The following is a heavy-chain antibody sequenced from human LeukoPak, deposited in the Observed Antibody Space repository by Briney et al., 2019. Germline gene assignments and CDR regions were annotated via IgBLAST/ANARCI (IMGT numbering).Heavy chain of an antibody. CDR2: INHSGST. Sequence: SETLSLTCAVYGGSFSGYYWSWIRQPPGKGLEWMREINHSGSTNYNPSLKSRVTISVDTSKNQFSLKLSSVTAADTAVYYCARAKRREYSSSFVDYWGQGTLVTVSS. V-gene: IGHV4-34*01. J-gene: IGHJ4*02. D-gene: IGHD6-6*01. CDR3: ARAKRREYSSSFVDY. CDR1: GGSFSGYY.